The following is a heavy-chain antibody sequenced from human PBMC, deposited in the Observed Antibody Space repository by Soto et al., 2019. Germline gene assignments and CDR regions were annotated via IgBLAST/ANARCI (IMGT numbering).Heavy chain of an antibody. CDR1: GFTFSDYA. Sequence: GGSLRLSCAAAGFTFSDYAMSWVRQAPGKGLEWVSTLSGSGGSTYYADSVKGRFTISRDNSKNTLYLQMNSLRAEDTAVYYCAKDTVPVATPWFDPWGQGTLVTVSS. CDR2: LSGSGGST. D-gene: IGHD2-2*01. J-gene: IGHJ5*02. V-gene: IGHV3-23*01. CDR3: AKDTVPVATPWFDP.